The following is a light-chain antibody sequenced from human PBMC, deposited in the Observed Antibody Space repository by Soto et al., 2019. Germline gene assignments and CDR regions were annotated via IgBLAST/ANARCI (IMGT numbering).Light chain of an antibody. Sequence: QSVLTQPPSASGTPGQRVTISCSGSSSNIGINSVNWYQQFPGTAPKLLIYNNNQRPSGVPDRFSGSKSGTSASLGISGIQSEDEADFYCAAWDDRLNDVVFGGGTKVTVL. CDR2: NNN. J-gene: IGLJ2*01. V-gene: IGLV1-44*01. CDR1: SSNIGINS. CDR3: AAWDDRLNDVV.